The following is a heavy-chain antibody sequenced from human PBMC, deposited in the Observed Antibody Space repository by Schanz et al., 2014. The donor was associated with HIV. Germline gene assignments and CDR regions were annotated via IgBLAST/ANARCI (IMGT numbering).Heavy chain of an antibody. Sequence: EVQLVESGGDLVQPGRSLRLSCAASGFTFDDYAMHWVRQAPGKGLEWVSGISWNSGNIAYADSVRGRFTISRDNAKNSLYLQMKSLRAEDTAVYYCARDSGSYQYFQYWGQGTPVTVSS. CDR2: ISWNSGNI. V-gene: IGHV3-9*01. D-gene: IGHD1-26*01. CDR3: ARDSGSYQYFQY. J-gene: IGHJ1*01. CDR1: GFTFDDYA.